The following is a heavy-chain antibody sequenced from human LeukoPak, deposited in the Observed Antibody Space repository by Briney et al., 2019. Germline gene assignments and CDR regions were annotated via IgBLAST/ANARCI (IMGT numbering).Heavy chain of an antibody. J-gene: IGHJ4*02. D-gene: IGHD3-22*01. Sequence: GRSLRLSCAASGFTFSSYAMHWVPQAPGKGLEWVAVISYDGSNKYYADSVKGRFTISRDNSKNTLYLQMNSLRAEDTAVYYCARDRRSLSLGYYAITIDYWGQGTLVTVSS. CDR2: ISYDGSNK. CDR3: ARDRRSLSLGYYAITIDY. V-gene: IGHV3-30*04. CDR1: GFTFSSYA.